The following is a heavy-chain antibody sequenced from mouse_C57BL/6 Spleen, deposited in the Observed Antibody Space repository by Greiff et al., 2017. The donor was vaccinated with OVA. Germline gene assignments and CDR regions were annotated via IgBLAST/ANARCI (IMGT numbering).Heavy chain of an antibody. V-gene: IGHV1-62-2*01. D-gene: IGHD4-1*01. CDR1: GYTFTEYT. CDR3: ARHEETSWDGGDFDV. J-gene: IGHJ1*03. CDR2: FYPGSGSI. Sequence: QVQLQQSGAELVKPGASVKLSCTASGYTFTEYTIHWVKQRPGQGLEWIGWFYPGSGSIKYNEQFKDKATLTADKSSSTVSMELSRLTSEDSAVYFCARHEETSWDGGDFDVWGTGTTVTGSS.